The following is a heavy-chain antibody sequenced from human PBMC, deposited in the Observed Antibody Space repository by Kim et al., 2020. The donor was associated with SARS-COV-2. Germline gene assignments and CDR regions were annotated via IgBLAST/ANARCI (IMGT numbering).Heavy chain of an antibody. Sequence: SETLSLTCAVYGGSFSGYYWSWIRQPPGKGLEWIGEINHSGSTNYNPSLKSRVSISVDTSKNQFSLKLSSVTAADTAVYYCARGLRDVVVAKDAFDIWGQGTMVTVSS. CDR1: GGSFSGYY. D-gene: IGHD2-15*01. CDR2: INHSGST. J-gene: IGHJ3*02. CDR3: ARGLRDVVVAKDAFDI. V-gene: IGHV4-34*01.